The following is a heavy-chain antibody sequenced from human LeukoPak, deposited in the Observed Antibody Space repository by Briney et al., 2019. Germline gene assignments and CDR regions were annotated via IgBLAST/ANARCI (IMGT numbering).Heavy chain of an antibody. D-gene: IGHD6-19*01. CDR2: ISDNGGST. CDR1: GFTFNTYG. Sequence: GGSLRLSCAASGFTFNTYGMSWVRQAPGKGLEWVSVISDNGGSTYYADSVKGRFTISRDNAKKSLDLQMNSLRAEDTAVYYCAKDRDFGDSSGFNYFDYWGQGTLVTVSS. V-gene: IGHV3-23*01. J-gene: IGHJ4*02. CDR3: AKDRDFGDSSGFNYFDY.